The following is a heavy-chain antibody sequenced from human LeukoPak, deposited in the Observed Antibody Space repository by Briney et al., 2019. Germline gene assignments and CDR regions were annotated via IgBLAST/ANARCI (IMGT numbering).Heavy chain of an antibody. CDR2: SSGSGGST. V-gene: IGHV3-23*01. J-gene: IGHJ4*02. Sequence: GGSLRLPCAASGFTFSSYAMSWVRQAPGKGLEWFSASSGSGGSTYYADSVKGRFTISRDNSKNTLYLQMNSLRAEDTAVYYCASSEVVGAIFYFDYWGQGTLVTVSS. CDR3: ASSEVVGAIFYFDY. D-gene: IGHD1-26*01. CDR1: GFTFSSYA.